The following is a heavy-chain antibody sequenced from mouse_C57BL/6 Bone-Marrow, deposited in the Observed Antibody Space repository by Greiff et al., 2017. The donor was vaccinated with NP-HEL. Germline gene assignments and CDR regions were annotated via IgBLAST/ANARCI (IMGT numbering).Heavy chain of an antibody. CDR3: ARERFYYGSSRYFDV. CDR1: GYTFTSYW. CDR2: IDPSDSYT. V-gene: IGHV1-69*01. D-gene: IGHD1-1*01. Sequence: VKLQQPGAELVMPGASVKLSCKASGYTFTSYWMHWVKQRPGQGLEWIGEIDPSDSYTNYNQKFKGKSTLTVDKSSSTAYMQLSSLTSEDSAVYYCARERFYYGSSRYFDVWGTGTTVTVSS. J-gene: IGHJ1*03.